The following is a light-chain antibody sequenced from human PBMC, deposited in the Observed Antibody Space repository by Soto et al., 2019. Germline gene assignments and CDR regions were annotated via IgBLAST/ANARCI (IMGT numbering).Light chain of an antibody. V-gene: IGKV3-20*01. CDR3: QQYGSSSC. J-gene: IGKJ3*01. CDR2: GAS. CDR1: HSVISSY. Sequence: EIVLPQSPDTLSLSPGERATLSCRARHSVISSYLDWYQQKSCQAPRLLIYGASSRATGIPDRFSASASGTDFTITATRPEPEDCAAYYCQQYGSSSCFGPRTMADIK.